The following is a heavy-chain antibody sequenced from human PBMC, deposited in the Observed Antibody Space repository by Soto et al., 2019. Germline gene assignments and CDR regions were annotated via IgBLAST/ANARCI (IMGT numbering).Heavy chain of an antibody. J-gene: IGHJ6*03. Sequence: GGSLRLPCAASGFTFSRYAMSWVRQAPGKGLEWVSAISGSGGSTYYADSVKGRFTISRDNSKNTLYLQMNSLRAEDTAVYYCAKVLEVFLEWLLFRGDYYYYKDVWGKGTTVTVSS. V-gene: IGHV3-23*01. CDR2: ISGSGGST. CDR1: GFTFSRYA. D-gene: IGHD3-3*01. CDR3: AKVLEVFLEWLLFRGDYYYYKDV.